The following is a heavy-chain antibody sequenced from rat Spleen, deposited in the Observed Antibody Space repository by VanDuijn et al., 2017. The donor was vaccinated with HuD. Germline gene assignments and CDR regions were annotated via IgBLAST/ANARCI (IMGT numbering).Heavy chain of an antibody. CDR1: GFTFSNYY. CDR2: ISAGGGAT. Sequence: EVQLVESGGGLVQPGRSLNLSCAASGFTFSNYYMAWVRQAPTKGLEWVAYISAGGGATYYRESVKGRFTISRHNAKSTLYLQMNSLRSEDTATYYCARGPPFDYWGQGVMVTVSS. D-gene: IGHD3-1*01. J-gene: IGHJ2*01. CDR3: ARGPPFDY. V-gene: IGHV5-27*01.